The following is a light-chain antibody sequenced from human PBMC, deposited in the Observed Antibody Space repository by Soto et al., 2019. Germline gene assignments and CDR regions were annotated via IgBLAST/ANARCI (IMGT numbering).Light chain of an antibody. CDR3: QSYDSNNHGV. CDR2: DDN. CDR1: SGSIASKS. V-gene: IGLV6-57*02. J-gene: IGLJ7*01. Sequence: NFMLTQPHSVSESPGKTVTISCTGSSGSIASKSVQWYQQRPGSAPTTVIYDDNQRPSGVPDRFSGSIDSSSNSASLTISGLKTEDEADYYCQSYDSNNHGVFGGGTQQTVL.